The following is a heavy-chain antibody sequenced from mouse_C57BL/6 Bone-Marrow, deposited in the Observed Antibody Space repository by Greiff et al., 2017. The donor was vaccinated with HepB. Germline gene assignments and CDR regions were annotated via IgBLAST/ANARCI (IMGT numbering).Heavy chain of an antibody. D-gene: IGHD1-1*01. CDR3: ARTTVVAPYYFDY. CDR2: ISSGSSTI. CDR1: GFTFSDYG. Sequence: VQLKESGGGLVKPGGSLKLSCAASGFTFSDYGMHWVRQAPEKGLEWVAYISSGSSTIYYADTVKGRFTISRDNAKNTLFLQMTSLRSEDTAMYYCARTTVVAPYYFDYWGQGTTLTVSS. J-gene: IGHJ2*01. V-gene: IGHV5-17*01.